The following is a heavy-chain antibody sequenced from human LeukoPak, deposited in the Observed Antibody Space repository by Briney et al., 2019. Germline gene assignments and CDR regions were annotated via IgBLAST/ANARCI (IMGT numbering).Heavy chain of an antibody. CDR3: SRDITMIVVVPEASFQH. CDR1: GYTFTSYG. D-gene: IGHD3-22*01. V-gene: IGHV1-18*01. CDR2: ISAYNGNT. J-gene: IGHJ1*01. Sequence: ASVKVSCMASGYTFTSYGIRRVRQAPGPRREGMGWISAYNGNTNYAQKLQGRVTMNTDTSTSTAYMELRSLRSDDTAVYYCSRDITMIVVVPEASFQHWGQGTLVTVSS.